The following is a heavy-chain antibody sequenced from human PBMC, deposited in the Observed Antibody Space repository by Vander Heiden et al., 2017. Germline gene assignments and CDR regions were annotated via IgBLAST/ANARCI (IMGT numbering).Heavy chain of an antibody. Sequence: QVQLVESGGGVVQPGRSLRLSCAASGFTFSSYGMHWVRQAPGKGLEWVAVIWYDGSNKYYADSVKGRFTISRDNSKNTLYLQMNSLRAEDTAVYYCARDSSSPRSRYYYYGMDVWGQGTTVTVSS. CDR2: IWYDGSNK. CDR3: ARDSSSPRSRYYYYGMDV. D-gene: IGHD6-6*01. J-gene: IGHJ6*02. V-gene: IGHV3-33*01. CDR1: GFTFSSYG.